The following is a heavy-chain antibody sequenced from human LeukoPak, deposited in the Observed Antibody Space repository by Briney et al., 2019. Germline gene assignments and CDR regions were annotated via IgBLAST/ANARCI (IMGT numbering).Heavy chain of an antibody. Sequence: GGSLRLSCAASGFTFSDYYMSWIRQAPGKGLEWVSYISSSGSTIYYADSVKGRFTISRDNAKNSLYLQMNSLRAEDTAVYYCAKDWAPYYYDSSGYFGYWGQGTLVTVSS. J-gene: IGHJ4*02. CDR2: ISSSGSTI. V-gene: IGHV3-11*01. D-gene: IGHD3-22*01. CDR1: GFTFSDYY. CDR3: AKDWAPYYYDSSGYFGY.